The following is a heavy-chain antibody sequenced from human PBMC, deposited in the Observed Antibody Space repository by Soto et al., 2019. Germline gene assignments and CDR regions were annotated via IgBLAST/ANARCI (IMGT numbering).Heavy chain of an antibody. D-gene: IGHD2-21*01. CDR3: VRGSIFMVHYNCGMDV. V-gene: IGHV1-18*01. Sequence: ASVKVSCKASGYTFTSYGISWVRQAPGQGLEWMGWISAKSGVINYAQKFQGWLTMSRDTSTSTAYMALSSLRSDDTAVYYCVRGSIFMVHYNCGMDVWGQGTTVTVSS. CDR1: GYTFTSYG. CDR2: ISAKSGVI. J-gene: IGHJ6*02.